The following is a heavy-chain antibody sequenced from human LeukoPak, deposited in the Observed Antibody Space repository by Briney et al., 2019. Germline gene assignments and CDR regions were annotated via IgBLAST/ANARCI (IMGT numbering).Heavy chain of an antibody. CDR1: GFTVSSNS. J-gene: IGHJ6*03. V-gene: IGHV3-53*01. Sequence: PGGSLRLSCTVSGFTVSSNSMSWVRQAPGKGLEWVSFIYSDNTHYSDSVKGRFTISRDNSKNTLYLQMNSLRAEDTAVYYCASRHSSSWYYYYYYMDVWGKGTTVTVSS. CDR3: ASRHSSSWYYYYYYMDV. D-gene: IGHD6-13*01. CDR2: IYSDNT.